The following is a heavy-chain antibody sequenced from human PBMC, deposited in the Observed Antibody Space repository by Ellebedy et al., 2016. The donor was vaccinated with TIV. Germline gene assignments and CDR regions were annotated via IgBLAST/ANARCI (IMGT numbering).Heavy chain of an antibody. J-gene: IGHJ4*02. CDR2: IIPILGIA. CDR3: ARGPPTITMVRGVDLDY. Sequence: ASVKVSCKASGGTFSSYAISWVRQAPGQGLEWMGRIIPILGIANYAQKFQGRVTITADKSTSTAYMELSSLRSEDTAVYYCARGPPTITMVRGVDLDYWGQGTLVTVSS. CDR1: GGTFSSYA. D-gene: IGHD3-10*01. V-gene: IGHV1-69*04.